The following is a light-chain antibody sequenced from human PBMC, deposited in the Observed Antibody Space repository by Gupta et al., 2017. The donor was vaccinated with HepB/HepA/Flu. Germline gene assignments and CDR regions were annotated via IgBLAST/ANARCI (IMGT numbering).Light chain of an antibody. J-gene: IGLJ3*02. CDR3: AAWDDRLNGRV. Sequence: QSVLTQPPSASGTHGQRVTITCSGSSSNIGSNTVNWYQPLPGTAPKLHISSNKHRPSGVPDRFSGSKSGTSASPAISGLQSEDESDYYCAAWDDRLNGRVFGGGSKLTVL. V-gene: IGLV1-44*01. CDR1: SSNIGSNT. CDR2: SNK.